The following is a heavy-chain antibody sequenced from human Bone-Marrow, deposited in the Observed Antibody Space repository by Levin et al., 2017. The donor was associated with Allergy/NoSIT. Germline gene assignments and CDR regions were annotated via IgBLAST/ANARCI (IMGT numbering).Heavy chain of an antibody. CDR3: AKDRWRGRRISPFDS. CDR2: ISTGGETP. CDR1: GFDFSSYA. Sequence: ASVKVSCAASGFDFSSYAMNWVRQAPGQGLEWVSGISTGGETPYYADSVKGRFAISRDNSKNTLSLEMTSLTPDDTAGYLCAKDRWRGRRISPFDSWGQGTLVTAAS. V-gene: IGHV3-23*01. J-gene: IGHJ4*02. D-gene: IGHD2-15*01.